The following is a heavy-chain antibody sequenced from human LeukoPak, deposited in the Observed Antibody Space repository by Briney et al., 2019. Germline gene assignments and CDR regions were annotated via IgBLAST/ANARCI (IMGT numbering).Heavy chain of an antibody. D-gene: IGHD6-6*01. J-gene: IGHJ4*02. CDR2: IIPIFGTA. CDR1: GGTFSSYA. V-gene: IGHV1-69*13. CDR3: ARDRAPLVPYYFDY. Sequence: SVKVSYKASGGTFSSYAISWVRQAPGQGLEWMGGIIPIFGTANYARKFQGRVTITADESTSTAYMELSSLRSEDTAVYYCARDRAPLVPYYFDYWGQGTLVTVSS.